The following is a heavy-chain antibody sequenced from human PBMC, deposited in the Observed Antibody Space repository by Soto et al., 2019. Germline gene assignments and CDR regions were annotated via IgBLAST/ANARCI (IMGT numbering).Heavy chain of an antibody. CDR3: ARGRRYYDSSGYYRP. D-gene: IGHD3-22*01. J-gene: IGHJ5*02. V-gene: IGHV4-34*01. CDR1: GGSFSGYY. Sequence: PSETLSLTCAVYGGSFSGYYWSWIRQPPVKVLEWIGEINHSGSTNYNPSLKSRVTISVDTSKNQFSLKLSSVTAADTAVYYCARGRRYYDSSGYYRPWGQGTLLTVS. CDR2: INHSGST.